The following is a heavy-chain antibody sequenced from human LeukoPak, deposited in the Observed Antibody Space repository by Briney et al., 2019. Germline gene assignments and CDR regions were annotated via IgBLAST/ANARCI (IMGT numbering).Heavy chain of an antibody. CDR3: ARDSSRSWPFDY. J-gene: IGHJ4*02. CDR2: ISSNGGST. D-gene: IGHD6-13*01. Sequence: GVSLRLSCAASGFTFSSYAMHWVRQAPGKGLEYVSAISSNGGSTYYANSVKGRFTISRDNSKNTLYLQMGSLRAEDMAVYYCARDSSRSWPFDYWGQGTLVTVSS. CDR1: GFTFSSYA. V-gene: IGHV3-64*01.